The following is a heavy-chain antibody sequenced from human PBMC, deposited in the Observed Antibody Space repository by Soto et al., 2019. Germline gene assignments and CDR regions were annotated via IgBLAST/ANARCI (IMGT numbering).Heavy chain of an antibody. Sequence: PSETLSLTCTVSGGSISSSSRFWGWIRQPPGKGLEWIGNIYYSGSTYYHPSLKSRVTISVVTSKNQFSLTLSSVTAADTAVYYCARAELGATSASFDYRGQATLVTVSS. CDR1: GGSISSSSRF. CDR2: IYYSGST. J-gene: IGHJ4*02. CDR3: ARAELGATSASFDY. V-gene: IGHV4-39*07. D-gene: IGHD1-26*01.